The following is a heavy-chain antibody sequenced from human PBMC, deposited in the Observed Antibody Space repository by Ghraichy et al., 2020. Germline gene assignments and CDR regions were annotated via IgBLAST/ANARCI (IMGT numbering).Heavy chain of an antibody. CDR1: GGTFSSYA. CDR2: IIPIFGTA. V-gene: IGHV1-69*13. D-gene: IGHD3-22*01. CDR3: ARWNYDSSGYMYGMDV. Sequence: SVKVSCKASGGTFSSYAISWVRQAPGQGLEWMGGIIPIFGTANYAQKFQGRVTITADESTSTAYMELSSLRSEDTAVYYCARWNYDSSGYMYGMDVWGQGTTVTVSS. J-gene: IGHJ6*02.